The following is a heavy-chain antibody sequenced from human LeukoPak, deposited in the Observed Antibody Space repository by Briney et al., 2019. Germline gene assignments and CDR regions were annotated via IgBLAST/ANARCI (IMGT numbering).Heavy chain of an antibody. CDR2: IYYSGST. CDR3: ARDRLRAFDI. CDR1: GGSISSYY. V-gene: IGHV4-59*01. J-gene: IGHJ3*02. Sequence: SETLSLTCTVSGGSISSYYWSWIRQPPGKGLEWIGYIYYSGSTNYNPSLKSRVTISVDTSKNQFSLKLSSVTAADTAVYYRARDRLRAFDIWGQGTMVTVSS.